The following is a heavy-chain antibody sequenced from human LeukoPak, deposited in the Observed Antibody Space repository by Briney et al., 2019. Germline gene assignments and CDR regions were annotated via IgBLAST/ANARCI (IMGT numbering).Heavy chain of an antibody. V-gene: IGHV4-39*07. Sequence: SETLSLTCTVSGGSISTSSYYWGWIRQPPGKGLECIGNIYYSGSTYYNPSLKSRVTISLDTSKNQFSLSLNSVTAADTAVFYCARSMVTTDRNFDHWGQGTLVTVSS. CDR2: IYYSGST. CDR3: ARSMVTTDRNFDH. J-gene: IGHJ4*01. CDR1: GGSISTSSYY. D-gene: IGHD2-21*02.